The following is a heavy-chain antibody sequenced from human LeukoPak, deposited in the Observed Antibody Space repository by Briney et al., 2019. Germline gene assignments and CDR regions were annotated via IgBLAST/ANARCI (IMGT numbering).Heavy chain of an antibody. V-gene: IGHV3-21*01. CDR2: ISSSSSYI. CDR3: ARVVDDFWSGYYNYYYYYYYMDV. Sequence: GGSLRLSCAASGLTFSRYAVSWVRQAPGKGLEWVSSISSSSSYIYYADSVKGRFTISRDNAKNSLYLQMNSLRAEDTAVYYCARVVDDFWSGYYNYYYYYYYMDVWGKGTTVTVSS. J-gene: IGHJ6*03. CDR1: GLTFSRYA. D-gene: IGHD3-3*01.